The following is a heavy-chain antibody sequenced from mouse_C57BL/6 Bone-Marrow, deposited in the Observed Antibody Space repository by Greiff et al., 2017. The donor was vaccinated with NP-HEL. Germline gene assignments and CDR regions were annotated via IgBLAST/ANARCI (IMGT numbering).Heavy chain of an antibody. V-gene: IGHV3-8*01. Sequence: EVQLQESGPGLAKPSQTLSLTCSVTGYSITSDYWNWIRKFPGNKLEYMGYISYSGSTYYNTSLKSRISITLETSKTQYYLQVKSVTTEDTATYYCAIWFVYAMDYWGQGTSVTVSS. CDR2: ISYSGST. CDR3: AIWFVYAMDY. J-gene: IGHJ4*01. CDR1: GYSITSDY.